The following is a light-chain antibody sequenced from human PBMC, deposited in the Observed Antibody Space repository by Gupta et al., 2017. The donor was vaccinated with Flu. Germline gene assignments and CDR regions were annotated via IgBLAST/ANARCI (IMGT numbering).Light chain of an antibody. V-gene: IGKV3-15*01. CDR1: QSVGSK. Sequence: EMVMTQSPATLSVSPGERATLSCRASQSVGSKLAWYQQKPGQAPSLLIYDASARATGIPARFSGSGSGTEFTLTISSLQSEDFALYYCQQYKNWPYTFGQGTKLEIK. CDR2: DAS. CDR3: QQYKNWPYT. J-gene: IGKJ2*01.